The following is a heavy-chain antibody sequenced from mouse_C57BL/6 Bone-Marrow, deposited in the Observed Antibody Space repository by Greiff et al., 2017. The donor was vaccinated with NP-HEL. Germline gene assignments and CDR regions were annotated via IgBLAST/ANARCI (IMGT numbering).Heavy chain of an antibody. CDR1: GFNIKDDY. V-gene: IGHV14-4*01. CDR3: TTRAWCAY. CDR2: IDPENGDT. Sequence: EVQLQQSGAELVRPGASVKLSCTASGFNIKDDYMHWVKQRPEQGLEWIGWIDPENGDTEYASKFQGKATITADTSSNTAYLQLSSLTSEDTAVYYCTTRAWCAYWGEGSLGTVSA. J-gene: IGHJ3*01.